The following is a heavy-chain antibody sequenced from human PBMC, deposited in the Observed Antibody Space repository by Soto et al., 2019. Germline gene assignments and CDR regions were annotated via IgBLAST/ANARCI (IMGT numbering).Heavy chain of an antibody. CDR2: ISAHNGNT. D-gene: IGHD1-1*01. Sequence: QVHLVQSGAEVKKPGASVKVSCKASGYTFTSYGITWVRQAPGQGLEWMGWISAHNGNTDYAQKLQGRAIVTRDTSTSTAYMELRSLISDDAAVYYGARGRYGDYWGQGALVTVSS. CDR1: GYTFTSYG. CDR3: ARGRYGDY. V-gene: IGHV1-18*01. J-gene: IGHJ4*02.